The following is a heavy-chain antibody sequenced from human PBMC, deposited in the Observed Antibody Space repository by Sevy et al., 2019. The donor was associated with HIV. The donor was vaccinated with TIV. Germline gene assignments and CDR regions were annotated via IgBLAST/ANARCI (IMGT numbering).Heavy chain of an antibody. Sequence: GGSLRLSCAASGFTFSNVWMSWVRQAPGKGLEWLGRIKSETDGGTTEYAAPVKGRFTISRDDSEDTLHLQMNSLKTVDTAVYHCTTERWGSLDRSGLSLVPYFDNWGQGILVTVSS. CDR3: TTERWGSLDRSGLSLVPYFDN. J-gene: IGHJ4*02. CDR1: GFTFSNVW. CDR2: IKSETDGGTT. V-gene: IGHV3-15*01. D-gene: IGHD7-27*01.